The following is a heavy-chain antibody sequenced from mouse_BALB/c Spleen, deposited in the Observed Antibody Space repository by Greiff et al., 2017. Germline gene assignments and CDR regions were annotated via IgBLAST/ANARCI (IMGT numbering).Heavy chain of an antibody. CDR1: GYTFTSYY. CDR3: RRGRGYYYAMDY. V-gene: IGHV1S81*02. J-gene: IGHJ4*01. D-gene: IGHD2-2*01. CDR2: INPSNGGT. Sequence: VQLQQSGAELVKPGASVKLSCKASGYTFTSYYMYWVKQRPGQGLEWIGEINPSNGGTNFNEKFKSKATLTVDKSSSTAYMQLSSLTSEDSAVYYCRRGRGYYYAMDYWGQGTSVTVSS.